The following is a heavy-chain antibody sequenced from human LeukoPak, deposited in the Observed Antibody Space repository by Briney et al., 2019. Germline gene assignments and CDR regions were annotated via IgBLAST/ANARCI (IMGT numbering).Heavy chain of an antibody. CDR3: ARDRVNWDDVGGLFDY. Sequence: SLRLYCAASGFTVRSNYMSRVRQATGKELEWGSVIYGGSNTSYADSVKGRFAFSRDNSKNTLYHQMNSVRAEDTAVYYCARDRVNWDDVGGLFDYWGQGTLVTVS. D-gene: IGHD1-1*01. V-gene: IGHV3-53*01. CDR2: IYGGSNT. CDR1: GFTVRSNY. J-gene: IGHJ4*02.